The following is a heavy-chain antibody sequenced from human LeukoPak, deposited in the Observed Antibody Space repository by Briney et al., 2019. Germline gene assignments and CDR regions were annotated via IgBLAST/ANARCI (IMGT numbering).Heavy chain of an antibody. CDR1: GFTFSSYA. D-gene: IGHD1-14*01. CDR3: AKATPYGTTWVGGFDL. CDR2: ISGSGGST. J-gene: IGHJ3*01. V-gene: IGHV3-23*01. Sequence: GGSLRLSCAASGFTFSSYAMSWVRQAPGKGLEWVSAISGSGGSTYYADSVKGRFSLSRDVSKSTMSLHMSTLRVDDTAVYFCAKATPYGTTWVGGFDLWGQGTMVTVSS.